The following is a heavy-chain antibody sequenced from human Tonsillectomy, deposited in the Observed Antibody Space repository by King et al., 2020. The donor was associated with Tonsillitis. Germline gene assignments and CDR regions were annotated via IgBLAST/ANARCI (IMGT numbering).Heavy chain of an antibody. V-gene: IGHV3-7*01. J-gene: IGHJ3*02. Sequence: VQLVESGGGLVQPGGSLRLSCAASRFTFSSYWMSWVRQAPGKGLEWVANIKQDGSEKYYVDSVKGRFTISRDNAKNSLYLQMNSLRAEATAVYYCARDLTYYDILTGYYNGAFDIWGQGTMVTVSS. CDR3: ARDLTYYDILTGYYNGAFDI. CDR1: RFTFSSYW. D-gene: IGHD3-9*01. CDR2: IKQDGSEK.